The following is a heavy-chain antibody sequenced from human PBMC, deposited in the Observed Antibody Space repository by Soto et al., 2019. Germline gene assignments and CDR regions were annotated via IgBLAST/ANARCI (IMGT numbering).Heavy chain of an antibody. Sequence: QVHLVQSGAEVKKPGASVKVSCEASGYTFTSYDINWVRQAAGQGLEWMGWMNPSSDNTAYAQKFQGRVVMTRNAAISTAYMELGSLRPEDTAVYYCARGYSGHDQRDGMDVWGQGTTVTVSS. V-gene: IGHV1-8*01. D-gene: IGHD5-12*01. CDR1: GYTFTSYD. CDR2: MNPSSDNT. CDR3: ARGYSGHDQRDGMDV. J-gene: IGHJ6*02.